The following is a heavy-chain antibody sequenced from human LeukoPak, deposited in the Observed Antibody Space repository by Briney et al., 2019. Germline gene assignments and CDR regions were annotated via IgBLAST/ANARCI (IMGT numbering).Heavy chain of an antibody. CDR2: IFNSGST. J-gene: IGHJ4*02. CDR1: GGSFSGYY. D-gene: IGHD2-2*01. Sequence: SETLFLTCAVYGGSFSGYYWSWIRQPPGKGLEWIGYIFNSGSTNYNPSLKSRVTISVDTSKNQFSLKLSSVTAADTAVYFCALGDCSSTSCYVFDYWGQGTLVTVSS. CDR3: ALGDCSSTSCYVFDY. V-gene: IGHV4-34*11.